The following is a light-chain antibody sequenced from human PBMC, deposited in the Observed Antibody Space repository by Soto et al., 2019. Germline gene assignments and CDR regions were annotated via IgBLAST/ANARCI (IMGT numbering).Light chain of an antibody. Sequence: DIQMTQSPSSLSASLGDRVTINCPASQSISSYLNWYQQKPGKAPKLLIYAASSLQSGVPSRFSGSGSGTDFTLTISSLQPEDFATYYCQQSYSTPPTFGQGTKV. V-gene: IGKV1-39*01. CDR1: QSISSY. CDR3: QQSYSTPPT. CDR2: AAS. J-gene: IGKJ1*01.